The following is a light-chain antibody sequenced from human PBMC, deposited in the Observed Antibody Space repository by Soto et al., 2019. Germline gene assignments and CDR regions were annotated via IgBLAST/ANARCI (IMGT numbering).Light chain of an antibody. V-gene: IGLV1-40*01. J-gene: IGLJ2*01. CDR1: SSNLGAAFA. CDR2: YNN. CDR3: QSYDSSLSGHVV. Sequence: QSVLTQPPSLSGAPGQRITISCTGTSSNLGAAFAVQWYQQLPGAAPKLLIYYNNNRPSGVPDRFSGSKYGTSAFLAITGLQADYEADYYCQSYDSSLSGHVVFGGGTKLTVL.